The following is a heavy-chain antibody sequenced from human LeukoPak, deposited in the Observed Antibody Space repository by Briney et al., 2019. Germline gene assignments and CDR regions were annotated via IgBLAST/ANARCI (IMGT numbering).Heavy chain of an antibody. CDR3: ARIYSSSWFLNWFDP. D-gene: IGHD6-13*01. CDR2: IYHSGST. Sequence: PSEILSLTCTVSGYSISSGYFWGWIRQPPGKGLECIGTIYHSGSTYYNPSLKSRVTISVDTSKNQFSLKLNSVTAADTAVYYCARIYSSSWFLNWFDPWGQGTLVTVSS. CDR1: GYSISSGYF. V-gene: IGHV4-38-2*02. J-gene: IGHJ5*02.